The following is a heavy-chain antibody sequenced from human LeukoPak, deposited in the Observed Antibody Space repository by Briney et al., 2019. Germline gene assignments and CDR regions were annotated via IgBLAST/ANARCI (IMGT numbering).Heavy chain of an antibody. CDR3: AKDPYDSSGYYFDY. D-gene: IGHD3-22*01. V-gene: IGHV3-23*01. CDR1: GFTFSSYA. CDR2: ISGSGGST. Sequence: GGSLRLSCAASGFTFSSYAMSWVRQAPGKGPEWVSAISGSGGSTYYADSVKGRFTISRDNSKNTLYLQMNSLRAEDTAVYYCAKDPYDSSGYYFDYWGQGTLVTVSS. J-gene: IGHJ4*02.